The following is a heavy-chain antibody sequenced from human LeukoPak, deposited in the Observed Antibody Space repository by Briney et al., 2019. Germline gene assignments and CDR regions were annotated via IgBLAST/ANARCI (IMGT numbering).Heavy chain of an antibody. Sequence: PSETLSLTCAVYGGSFSGYYWSWIRQPPGKGLEWIGEINHSGSTNYNPSLKSRVTISVDTSKNQFSLKLSSVTAADAAVYYCARVWGFDDYTADAFDIWGQGTMVTVSS. CDR3: ARVWGFDDYTADAFDI. V-gene: IGHV4-34*01. D-gene: IGHD4-11*01. J-gene: IGHJ3*02. CDR1: GGSFSGYY. CDR2: INHSGST.